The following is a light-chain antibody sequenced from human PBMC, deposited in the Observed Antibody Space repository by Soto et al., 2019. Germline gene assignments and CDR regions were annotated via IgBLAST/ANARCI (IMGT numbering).Light chain of an antibody. V-gene: IGLV2-14*01. J-gene: IGLJ1*01. CDR2: EVT. Sequence: QSVLTQPASVSGSPGQSVTISCTGTSSDVGGYNYVSWYQHHPGEAPKLMIYEVTHRPSGVSNRFSGSKSGNTASLTISGLQAEDEADYYCSSYTSINTYVFGTGTKVTVL. CDR1: SSDVGGYNY. CDR3: SSYTSINTYV.